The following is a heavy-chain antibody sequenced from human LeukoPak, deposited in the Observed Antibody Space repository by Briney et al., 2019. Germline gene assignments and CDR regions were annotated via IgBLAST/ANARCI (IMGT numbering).Heavy chain of an antibody. D-gene: IGHD3-22*01. J-gene: IGHJ4*02. Sequence: SETLSLTCTVSGGSINSGDYYWSWIRQPPGKGLEWIGYIYYSGSTYYNPSLKSRVTISVDTSKNQFSLKLSSVTAADTAVYYCARTYYYDSSGYIHFDYWGQGTLVTVSS. CDR3: ARTYYYDSSGYIHFDY. V-gene: IGHV4-30-4*08. CDR1: GGSINSGDYY. CDR2: IYYSGST.